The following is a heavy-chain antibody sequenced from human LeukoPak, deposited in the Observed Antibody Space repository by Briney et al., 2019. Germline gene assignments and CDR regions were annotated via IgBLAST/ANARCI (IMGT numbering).Heavy chain of an antibody. D-gene: IGHD6-13*01. CDR3: ARLYSRGDY. V-gene: IGHV4-39*01. Sequence: SETLSLTCTVSAGSISSSSYYWGWVRQPPGKGLEWIGSIFYSGTTYYKSSLKSRVTLSVDTSKKQFTLRLTSVTAADTAVYYCARLYSRGDYWGQGTLVTVSS. CDR2: IFYSGTT. CDR1: AGSISSSSYY. J-gene: IGHJ4*02.